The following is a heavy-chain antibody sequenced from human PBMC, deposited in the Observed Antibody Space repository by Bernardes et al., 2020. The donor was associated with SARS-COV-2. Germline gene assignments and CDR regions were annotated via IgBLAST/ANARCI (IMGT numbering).Heavy chain of an antibody. V-gene: IGHV3-23*01. CDR3: AKDTRYGSGSYSYYHGMDV. J-gene: IGHJ6*02. Sequence: GGSLRLSCAASGFIFSSYAMSWVRQAPGKGLEWVSTISISGGSTYYADSVKGRFTISRDNSQNMLYLQMSSLRADDTAEYYCAKDTRYGSGSYSYYHGMDVWGQGTTGTVSS. D-gene: IGHD3-10*01. CDR1: GFIFSSYA. CDR2: ISISGGST.